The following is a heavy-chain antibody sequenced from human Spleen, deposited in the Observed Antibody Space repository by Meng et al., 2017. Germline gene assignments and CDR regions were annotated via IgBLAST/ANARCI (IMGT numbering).Heavy chain of an antibody. CDR2: INHSGST. Sequence: QGQLQQWGAGLLKPSETLSLTCVVYGGSFSGYYWSWIRQPPGKGLEWIGEINHSGSTNYNPSLKSRVTISVDTSKNQFSLKLSSVTAADTAVYYCARGASYSVDYWGQGTLVTVSS. CDR1: GGSFSGYY. D-gene: IGHD2-21*01. CDR3: ARGASYSVDY. J-gene: IGHJ4*02. V-gene: IGHV4-34*01.